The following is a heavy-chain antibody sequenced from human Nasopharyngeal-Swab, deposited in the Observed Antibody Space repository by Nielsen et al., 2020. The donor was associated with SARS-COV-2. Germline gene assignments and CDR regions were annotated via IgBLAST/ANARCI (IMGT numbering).Heavy chain of an antibody. CDR1: GYTFTSYG. J-gene: IGHJ6*02. CDR3: ARGMAGTTILLGYYYYGMDV. Sequence: ASVKVSCKASGYTFTSYGISWVRQAPAQGLEWMGWISAYNGNTNYAQKLQGRVTMTTDTSTSTAYMELRSLRSDDTAVYYCARGMAGTTILLGYYYYGMDVWGQGTTVTVSS. D-gene: IGHD1-7*01. V-gene: IGHV1-18*01. CDR2: ISAYNGNT.